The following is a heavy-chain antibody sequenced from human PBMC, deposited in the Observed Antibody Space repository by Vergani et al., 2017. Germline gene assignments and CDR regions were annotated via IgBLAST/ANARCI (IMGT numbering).Heavy chain of an antibody. J-gene: IGHJ4*02. CDR3: ARHTTYTDS. CDR2: IYPAESDT. Sequence: EVALVQSGPEMRKPGESLKISCKGSEYSFGNYWIGWVRQMPGKGLEWMGIIYPAESDTRYSPSFQGQVTISADKSISTAFLQWDSLKASDTALYYCARHTTYTDSWGQGTLVTVSS. V-gene: IGHV5-51*01. CDR1: EYSFGNYW. D-gene: IGHD1-1*01.